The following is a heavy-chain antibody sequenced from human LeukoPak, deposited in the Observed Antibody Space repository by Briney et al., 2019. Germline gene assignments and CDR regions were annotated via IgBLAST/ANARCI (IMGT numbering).Heavy chain of an antibody. CDR1: GGTFSSYA. CDR3: ARVPNTYYYDSSGYNSQYFQH. Sequence: ASVKVSCKASGGTFSSYAISWVRQAPGQGLEWMGRIIPILGIANYAQKFQGRVTITADKSTSTAYMELSSLRSEDTAAYYCARVPNTYYYDSSGYNSQYFQHWGQGTLVTVSS. CDR2: IIPILGIA. D-gene: IGHD3-22*01. J-gene: IGHJ1*01. V-gene: IGHV1-69*04.